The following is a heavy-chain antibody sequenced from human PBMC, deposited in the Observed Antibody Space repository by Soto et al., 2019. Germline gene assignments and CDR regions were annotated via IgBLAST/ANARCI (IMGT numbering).Heavy chain of an antibody. D-gene: IGHD2-15*01. J-gene: IGHJ4*02. V-gene: IGHV3-33*01. CDR2: IWYDGSNK. Sequence: GGSLRLSCAASGFTFSSYGMHWVRQAPGKGLEWVAVIWYDGSNKYYADSVKGRFTISRDNSKNTLYLQMNSLRAEDTAVYYCARVRRYCSGGSCPQYFDYWGQGTLVTVSS. CDR3: ARVRRYCSGGSCPQYFDY. CDR1: GFTFSSYG.